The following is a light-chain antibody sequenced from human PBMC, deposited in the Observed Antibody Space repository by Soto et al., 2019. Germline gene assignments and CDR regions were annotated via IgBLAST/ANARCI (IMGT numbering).Light chain of an antibody. CDR1: QSLVYSDGNTS. CDR2: KVS. Sequence: DVVMTQSPLSLTVTLGQPASISCRSSQSLVYSDGNTSLNWFQQRPGQSPRRLIYKVSNRDSGVPDRFSGSGSVTDFTLKISRVEAEDVGVYYCMQGSHWPYTFGQGTKLEIK. V-gene: IGKV2-30*01. J-gene: IGKJ2*01. CDR3: MQGSHWPYT.